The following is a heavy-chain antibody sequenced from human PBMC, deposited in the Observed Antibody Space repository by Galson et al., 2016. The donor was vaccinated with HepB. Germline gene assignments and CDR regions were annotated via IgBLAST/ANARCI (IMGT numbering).Heavy chain of an antibody. V-gene: IGHV1-18*04. Sequence: SVKVSCKASGYSISNYAISWVRQAPGQGLEWMGWISTDIGYTQYSEKFQGRLTITRDTSATTAYMELSSLKSEDTAVYYCARGEGGMDVWGQGTTVTVSS. CDR1: GYSISNYA. D-gene: IGHD2-15*01. CDR3: ARGEGGMDV. CDR2: ISTDIGYT. J-gene: IGHJ6*02.